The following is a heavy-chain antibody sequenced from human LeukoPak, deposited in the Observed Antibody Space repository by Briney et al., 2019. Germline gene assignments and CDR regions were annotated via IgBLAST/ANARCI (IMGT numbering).Heavy chain of an antibody. CDR1: GFRFTDYS. Sequence: GGSLRLSCAASGFRFTDYSMSWVRQAPGKGLEWVAGLGRSGEYKYYADSVKGRFTISRDNSKDAVSLQMNSLRAEDSAIYFCVKDRPCETCMPMDAWGQGTTVTVSS. D-gene: IGHD2-2*01. CDR3: VKDRPCETCMPMDA. CDR2: LGRSGEYK. V-gene: IGHV3-23*01. J-gene: IGHJ6*02.